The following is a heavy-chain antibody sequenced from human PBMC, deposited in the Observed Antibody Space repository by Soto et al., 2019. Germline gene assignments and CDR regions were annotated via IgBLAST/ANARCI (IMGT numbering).Heavy chain of an antibody. J-gene: IGHJ4*02. V-gene: IGHV4-39*01. Sequence: PSETLSLTCTVSGGSISSSSYYWGWIRQPPGKGLEWIESIYYSGSTYYNPSLKSRVTISVDTSKNQFSLKLSSVTAADTAVYYWARHTPAIPISDPGGKGTLVTVPS. CDR2: IYYSGST. D-gene: IGHD2-15*01. CDR3: ARHTPAIPISDP. CDR1: GGSISSSSYY.